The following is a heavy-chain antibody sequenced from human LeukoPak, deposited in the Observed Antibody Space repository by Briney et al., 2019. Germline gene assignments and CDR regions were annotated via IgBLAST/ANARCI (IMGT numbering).Heavy chain of an antibody. V-gene: IGHV5-51*01. CDR1: GYTFSNYW. J-gene: IGHJ4*02. D-gene: IGHD6-6*01. CDR3: ARVPYSISSMDY. CDR2: IYPGDSDT. Sequence: GEPLNISCKSAGYTFSNYWIGWVRQMPGKGLEWMGIIYPGDSDTRYSPSCGGVVSISADKSISTAYLQWSSLKASDTAMYYCARVPYSISSMDYWGQGTLVTVSS.